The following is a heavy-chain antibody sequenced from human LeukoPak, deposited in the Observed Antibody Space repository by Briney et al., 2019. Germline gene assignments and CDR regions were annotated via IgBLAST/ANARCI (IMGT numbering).Heavy chain of an antibody. CDR1: GYTFTSYS. CDR2: INPSGGST. V-gene: IGHV1-46*01. J-gene: IGHJ6*03. D-gene: IGHD6-6*01. Sequence: GASVKVSCKASGYTFTSYSLHGVRQAPGQGLEWMGIINPSGGSTTYAQKFQGRVTMTRDMSTSTVYMELSSLRSEDTAVYYCARGSIAAQYYYYYYMDVWGKGTTVTVSS. CDR3: ARGSIAAQYYYYYYMDV.